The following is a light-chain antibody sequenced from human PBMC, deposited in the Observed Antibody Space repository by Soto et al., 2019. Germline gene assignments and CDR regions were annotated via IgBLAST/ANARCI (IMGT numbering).Light chain of an antibody. CDR3: QQRSNWVT. Sequence: EIVLPQSPNPLSLSPGERSTLSCRASQSVSSYLAWYQQKPGQAPRLLIYDASNRATGIPARFSGSGSGTDFTLTISSLEPEDFAVYYCQQRSNWVTFGQGTRLE. J-gene: IGKJ5*01. CDR2: DAS. V-gene: IGKV3-11*01. CDR1: QSVSSY.